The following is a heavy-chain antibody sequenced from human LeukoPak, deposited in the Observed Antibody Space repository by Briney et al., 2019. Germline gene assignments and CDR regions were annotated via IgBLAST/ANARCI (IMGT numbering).Heavy chain of an antibody. J-gene: IGHJ4*02. V-gene: IGHV1-8*03. Sequence: GASVKVSCKASGYTFTNYDINWVRQATGQGLEWMGWMNPNSGNTDYAQKFQGRVTITRDTSIGTAYMELSSLRSDDTAVYYCARRSDYYDSSAYYYWGQGTLVTVSS. CDR2: MNPNSGNT. CDR3: ARRSDYYDSSAYYY. CDR1: GYTFTNYD. D-gene: IGHD3-22*01.